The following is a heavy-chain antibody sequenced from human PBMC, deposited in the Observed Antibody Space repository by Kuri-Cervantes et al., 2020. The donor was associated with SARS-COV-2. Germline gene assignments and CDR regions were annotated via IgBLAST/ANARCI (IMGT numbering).Heavy chain of an antibody. CDR2: ISSSGSTI. D-gene: IGHD3-16*01. Sequence: GESLKISCAASGITFSSYEMNWVRQAPGKGLEWVSYISSSGSTIYYADSVKGRFTISRDNAKNSLYLQMNSLRAEDTAVYYCASLLSGGGAHLYYFYMDAWGKGTSVTVSS. CDR3: ASLLSGGGAHLYYFYMDA. V-gene: IGHV3-48*03. J-gene: IGHJ6*03. CDR1: GITFSSYE.